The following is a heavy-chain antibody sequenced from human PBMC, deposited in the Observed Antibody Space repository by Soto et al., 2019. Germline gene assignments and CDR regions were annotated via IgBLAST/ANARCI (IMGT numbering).Heavy chain of an antibody. CDR2: VSGNGGTT. J-gene: IGHJ4*02. D-gene: IGHD3-3*01. CDR1: GFTFSSYA. CDR3: AKGKAHTLFGVDTLFDY. V-gene: IGHV3-23*01. Sequence: PGGSLRLSCAASGFTFSSYAMSWVRQAPGKGLEWVSLVSGNGGTTNYADSVKGRFTISRDNSQKTLYLQMNSLRAEDTAIYYCAKGKAHTLFGVDTLFDYWGQGTLVTVSS.